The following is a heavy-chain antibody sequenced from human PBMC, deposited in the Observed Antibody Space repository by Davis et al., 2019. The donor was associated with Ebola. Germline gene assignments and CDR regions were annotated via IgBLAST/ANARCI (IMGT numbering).Heavy chain of an antibody. CDR3: AREGFGDLDY. D-gene: IGHD3-10*01. CDR1: GFTFSSYS. CDR2: ISSSSSYI. J-gene: IGHJ4*02. Sequence: GESLKISCAASGFTFSSYSMNWVRQAPGKGLEWVSSISSSSSYIYYADSVKGRFTIPRDNAKNSLYLQMNSLRDEDTAVYYWAREGFGDLDYWGQGTLVTVSS. V-gene: IGHV3-21*01.